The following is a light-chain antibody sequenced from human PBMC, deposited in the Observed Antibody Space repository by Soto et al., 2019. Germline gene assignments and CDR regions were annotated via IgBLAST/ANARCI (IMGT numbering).Light chain of an antibody. CDR3: QQYNNWRT. Sequence: EIVMTQSPDTVSVSPGERATLSCRASQSVGNNLGWSQQKPGQAPRLLIHGASTRATGGPARFSGSGSGTEFTLTISSLQSEDSAVYYCQQYNNWRTFGQGTKVEIK. J-gene: IGKJ1*01. CDR1: QSVGNN. V-gene: IGKV3-15*01. CDR2: GAS.